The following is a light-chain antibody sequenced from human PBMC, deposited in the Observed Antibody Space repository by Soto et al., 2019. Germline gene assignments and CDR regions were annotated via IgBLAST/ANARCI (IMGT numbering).Light chain of an antibody. CDR2: GAS. CDR3: QQYVEWPIT. Sequence: THSLATLSXXPGDXATLXXGASQSINSNLAWYQQQPGYAPRLLIYGASTRATAVPDRFSPSGSGTDFTLTISSLQSDDFAIYCCQQYVEWPITFWQITGMEIK. J-gene: IGKJ5*01. V-gene: IGKV3-15*01. CDR1: QSINSN.